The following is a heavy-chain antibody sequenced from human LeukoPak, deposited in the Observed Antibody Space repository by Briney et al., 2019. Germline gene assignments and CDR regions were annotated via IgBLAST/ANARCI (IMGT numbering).Heavy chain of an antibody. J-gene: IGHJ6*02. CDR1: GFTFTSSA. CDR3: AAVLITGTTGYYYYGMDV. D-gene: IGHD1-20*01. V-gene: IGHV1-58*02. CDR2: IVVGSGNT. Sequence: GASVKVSCKASGFTFTSSAMQWVRQARGQRLEWIGWIVVGSGNTNYPQKFQERVTITRDMSTSTAYMELSSLRSEGTAVYYCAAVLITGTTGYYYYGMDVWGQGTTVTVSS.